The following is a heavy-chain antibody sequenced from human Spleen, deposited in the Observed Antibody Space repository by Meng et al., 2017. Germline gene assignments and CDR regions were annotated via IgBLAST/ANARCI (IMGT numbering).Heavy chain of an antibody. CDR3: ASTGVGTTDF. V-gene: IGHV4-59*12. J-gene: IGHJ4*02. CDR2: IFDCGSP. Sequence: GSLRLSCAVYGGSFSGYYWSWIRQPPGKGLEWIGIIFDCGSPNYNPSLKSRVTISVDTSKNQFSLKVTSVTAADTAVYYCASTGVGTTDFWGQGTLVTVSS. D-gene: IGHD1-7*01. CDR1: GGSFSGYY.